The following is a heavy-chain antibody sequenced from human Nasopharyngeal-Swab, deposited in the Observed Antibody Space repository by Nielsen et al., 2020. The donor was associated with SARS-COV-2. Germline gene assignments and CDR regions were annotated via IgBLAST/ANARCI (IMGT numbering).Heavy chain of an antibody. Sequence: SVKVSCKASGGTFSSYAISWVRQAPGQGLEWMGGIIPIFGTANYAQKFQGRVTITADESTSTAYMELSSLRSEDTAVYYCARGATGRDLLWFGESRYYFDYWGQGTLVTVSS. D-gene: IGHD3-10*01. CDR3: ARGATGRDLLWFGESRYYFDY. J-gene: IGHJ4*02. V-gene: IGHV1-69*13. CDR1: GGTFSSYA. CDR2: IIPIFGTA.